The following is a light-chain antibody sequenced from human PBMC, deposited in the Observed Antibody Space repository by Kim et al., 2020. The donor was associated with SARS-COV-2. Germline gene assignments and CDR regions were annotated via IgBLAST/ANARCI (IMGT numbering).Light chain of an antibody. CDR1: SLRRYY. V-gene: IGLV3-19*01. Sequence: SSELTQDPAVSVALGQTVRITCQGDSLRRYYASWYQQKPGQAPVLVIYDKNNRPSGIPDRFSGSSSGNTASLTITGAQAEEDADYYCKSRDSSGKVVFGGGTQLTVL. J-gene: IGLJ2*01. CDR3: KSRDSSGKVV. CDR2: DKN.